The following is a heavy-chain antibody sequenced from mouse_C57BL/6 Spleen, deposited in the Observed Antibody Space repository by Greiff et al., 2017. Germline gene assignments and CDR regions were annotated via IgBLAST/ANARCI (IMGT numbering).Heavy chain of an antibody. CDR3: ARHAGAMDY. V-gene: IGHV2-6-1*01. CDR1: GFSLPGYG. Sequence: QVTLKESGPGLVAPSQRLSITCTVSGFSLPGYGVHWVRQPPGKGLEWLVVIWSDGSTPSNSALKSRLSISKDNSKSQVFLKMNSLQTDDTAMYYCARHAGAMDYWGQGTSVTVSS. J-gene: IGHJ4*01. CDR2: IWSDGST.